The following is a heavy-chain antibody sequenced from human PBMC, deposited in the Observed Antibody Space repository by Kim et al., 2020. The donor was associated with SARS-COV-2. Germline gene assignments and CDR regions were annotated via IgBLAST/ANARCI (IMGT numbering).Heavy chain of an antibody. D-gene: IGHD6-13*01. CDR2: ISSSSSYI. CDR3: AESYSSSWSPFDY. J-gene: IGHJ4*02. Sequence: GGSLRLSCAASGFTFSSYSMNWVRQAPGKGLEWVSSISSSSSYIYYADSVKGRFTISRDNAKNSLYLQMNSLRAEDTAVYYCAESYSSSWSPFDYWGQGTLVTVSS. CDR1: GFTFSSYS. V-gene: IGHV3-21*01.